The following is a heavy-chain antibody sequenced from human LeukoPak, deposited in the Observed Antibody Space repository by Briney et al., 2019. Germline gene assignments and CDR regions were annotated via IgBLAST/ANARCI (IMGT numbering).Heavy chain of an antibody. V-gene: IGHV3-23*01. Sequence: GGSLRLSCAASGFTFSSYGMSWVRQAPGKGLEWVSAISGSGGSTYYADSVKGRFTISRDNSKNTLYLQMNSLRAEDTAVYYCAKGWFGEDSNYFDYWGQGTLVTVSS. J-gene: IGHJ4*02. CDR3: AKGWFGEDSNYFDY. D-gene: IGHD3-10*01. CDR1: GFTFSSYG. CDR2: ISGSGGST.